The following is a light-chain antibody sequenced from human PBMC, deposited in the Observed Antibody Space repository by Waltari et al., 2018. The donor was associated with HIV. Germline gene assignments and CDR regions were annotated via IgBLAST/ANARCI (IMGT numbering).Light chain of an antibody. Sequence: QSVLTQPPSASGTPGQRVTFSCSGSSSNIGNNYVSWYQQLPGTAPKLLIFRNDQRPSGVPDRISGSKSGTSASLAISGLRSEDEADYYCAAWDDSLSGLVFGTGTKVIVL. V-gene: IGLV1-47*01. CDR2: RND. CDR3: AAWDDSLSGLV. J-gene: IGLJ1*01. CDR1: SSNIGNNY.